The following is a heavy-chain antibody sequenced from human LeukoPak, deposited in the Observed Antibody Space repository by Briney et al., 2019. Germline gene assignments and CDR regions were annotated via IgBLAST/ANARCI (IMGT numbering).Heavy chain of an antibody. V-gene: IGHV3-30*18. CDR3: AKVGDSSGTTDGDWAYFDY. Sequence: GRSLRLSCAASGFTFSSYGMHWVRQAPGKGPEWVAVISYDGSNRYYAGSVKGRFTISRDNSKNTLSLQVNSLRAEDTAVYYCAKVGDSSGTTDGDWAYFDYWGQGTLVTVSS. D-gene: IGHD3-22*01. J-gene: IGHJ4*02. CDR1: GFTFSSYG. CDR2: ISYDGSNR.